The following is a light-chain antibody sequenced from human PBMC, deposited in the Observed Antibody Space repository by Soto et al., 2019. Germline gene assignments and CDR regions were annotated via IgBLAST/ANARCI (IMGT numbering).Light chain of an antibody. CDR1: QSVSSSY. Sequence: EIVLTQSPGTLYLSPGERATLSCRASQSVSSSYLPWYQHKPGQAPRLLIYGASSRATGIPDRFSGSGTGTDFTLTISMLELEGLAVDDCQQYGSSPRTFGQGNKLEIK. CDR3: QQYGSSPRT. V-gene: IGKV3-20*01. CDR2: GAS. J-gene: IGKJ2*01.